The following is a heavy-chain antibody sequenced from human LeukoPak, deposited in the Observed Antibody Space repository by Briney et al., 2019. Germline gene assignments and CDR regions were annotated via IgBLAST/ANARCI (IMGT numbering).Heavy chain of an antibody. D-gene: IGHD4-17*01. CDR3: ARDRGDYAFDI. CDR2: IYHSGST. V-gene: IGHV4-39*07. Sequence: SETLSLTCTVSGDSISSSNCYWGWIRQPPGKGLEWIGSIYHSGSTYYNPSLKSRVTISVDTSKNQFSLKLSSVTAADTAVYYCARDRGDYAFDIWGQGTMVTVSS. J-gene: IGHJ3*02. CDR1: GDSISSSNCY.